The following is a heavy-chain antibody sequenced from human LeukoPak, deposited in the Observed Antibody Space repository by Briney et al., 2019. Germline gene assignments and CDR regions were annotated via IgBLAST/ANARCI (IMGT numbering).Heavy chain of an antibody. CDR1: GGSFSGYY. Sequence: PSETLSLTCAVYGGSFSGYYWSWIRQPPGKGLEWTGEINHSGSTNYNPSLKSRVTISVDTSKNQFSLKLSSVTAADTAVYYCARGYSSSWNYYYYGMDVWGQGTTVTVSS. V-gene: IGHV4-34*01. CDR2: INHSGST. D-gene: IGHD6-13*01. CDR3: ARGYSSSWNYYYYGMDV. J-gene: IGHJ6*02.